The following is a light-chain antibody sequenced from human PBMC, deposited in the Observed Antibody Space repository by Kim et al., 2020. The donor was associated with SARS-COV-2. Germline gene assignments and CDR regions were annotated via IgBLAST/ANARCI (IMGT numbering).Light chain of an antibody. V-gene: IGLV3-25*03. CDR2: KDS. J-gene: IGLJ2*01. CDR3: QSADSSGTLVV. Sequence: SSELTQPPSVSVSPGQTARITCSGDALPKQYAYWYQQKPGQAPVLVIYKDSERPSGIPERFSGSSSGTTVTLTISGVQAEDEADYYCQSADSSGTLVVFGGGTQLTVL. CDR1: ALPKQY.